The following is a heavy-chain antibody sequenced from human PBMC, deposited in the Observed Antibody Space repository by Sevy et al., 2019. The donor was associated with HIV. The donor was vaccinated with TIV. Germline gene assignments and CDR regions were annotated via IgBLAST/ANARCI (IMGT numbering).Heavy chain of an antibody. CDR1: GFNFSSYG. CDR3: AKESGSYYDFWSGHDAFAI. J-gene: IGHJ3*02. D-gene: IGHD3-3*01. Sequence: GGYLRLSCAASGFNFSSYGMHWVRQAPGKGLEWVAVISYDGSSKYYADSVKGRFTISRDNSKNTGYLQIIRLRAEDTTVYYCAKESGSYYDFWSGHDAFAIWGQGTMVTVSS. V-gene: IGHV3-30*18. CDR2: ISYDGSSK.